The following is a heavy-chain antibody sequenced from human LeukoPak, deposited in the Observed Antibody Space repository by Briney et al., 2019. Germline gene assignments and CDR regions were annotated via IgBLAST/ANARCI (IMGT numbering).Heavy chain of an antibody. D-gene: IGHD6-19*01. CDR3: AREAGSSGSFDY. Sequence: SETLSLTCTVSGGSVSSGSYYWSWIRQPPGKGLEWIGYIYYSGSTKYNPSLKSRVTISVDTSKNQFSLKLTSVTAADTAVYYCAREAGSSGSFDYWGQGTLVTVSS. J-gene: IGHJ4*02. CDR2: IYYSGST. V-gene: IGHV4-61*01. CDR1: GGSVSSGSYY.